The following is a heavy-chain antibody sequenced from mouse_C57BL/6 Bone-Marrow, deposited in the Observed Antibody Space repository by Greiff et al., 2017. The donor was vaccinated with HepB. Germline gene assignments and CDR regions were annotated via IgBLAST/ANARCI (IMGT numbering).Heavy chain of an antibody. CDR3: ARHDYGSSRYWYFDV. D-gene: IGHD1-1*01. J-gene: IGHJ1*03. CDR1: GFTFSSYG. Sequence: EVQVVESGGDLVKPGGSLTLSCAASGFTFSSYGMSWVRQTPDKRLEWVATISSGGSYTYYPDSVKGRFTISRDNAKNTLYLQMSSLKSEDAAMYYCARHDYGSSRYWYFDVWGTGTTLTVSS. V-gene: IGHV5-6*01. CDR2: ISSGGSYT.